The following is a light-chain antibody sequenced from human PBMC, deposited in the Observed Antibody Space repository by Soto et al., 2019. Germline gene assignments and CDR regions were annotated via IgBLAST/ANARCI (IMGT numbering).Light chain of an antibody. CDR2: DAS. CDR3: QQRSNWPF. Sequence: EIVLTQSPATLSLSPGERATLSCRASQSVSSYLAWYQQKPGQAPRLLIYDASNRATGIPARFSGSGSGTAFTLPISSLEPEDFAVYYCQQRSNWPFFGGGTKVEIK. J-gene: IGKJ4*01. V-gene: IGKV3-11*01. CDR1: QSVSSY.